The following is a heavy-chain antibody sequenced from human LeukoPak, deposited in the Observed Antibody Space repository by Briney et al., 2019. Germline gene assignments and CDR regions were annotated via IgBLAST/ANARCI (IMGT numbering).Heavy chain of an antibody. Sequence: GGSLRLSCAASGFNFDTYAMHWVRQAPGQGLEWVALIWHDGSHKFYSNSVRGLFTISRDNSKNTVYLQMNNLRPDDTAVYYCAREIFGSGSYPDLWGQGTLVTISS. CDR2: IWHDGSHK. CDR3: AREIFGSGSYPDL. V-gene: IGHV3-33*01. D-gene: IGHD3-10*01. CDR1: GFNFDTYA. J-gene: IGHJ5*02.